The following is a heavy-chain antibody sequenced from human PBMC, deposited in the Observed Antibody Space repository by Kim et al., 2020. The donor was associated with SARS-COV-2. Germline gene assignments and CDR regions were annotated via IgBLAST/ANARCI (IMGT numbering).Heavy chain of an antibody. CDR1: GYSFTSYW. D-gene: IGHD3-10*01. CDR2: IDPSDSYT. J-gene: IGHJ4*02. Sequence: GESLKISCKVSGYSFTSYWISWVRQMPGKGLEWMGRIDPSDSYTNYSPSLQGHVTISVDKSISTAYLQWSSLQASDTAMYYCARLQDSGSYSDYWGQGTLVTVSS. CDR3: ARLQDSGSYSDY. V-gene: IGHV5-10-1*01.